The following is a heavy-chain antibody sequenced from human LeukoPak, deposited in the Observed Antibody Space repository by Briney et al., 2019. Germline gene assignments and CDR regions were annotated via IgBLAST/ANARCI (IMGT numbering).Heavy chain of an antibody. CDR2: IYYSGST. V-gene: IGHV4-39*01. CDR1: GGSISSSSYY. J-gene: IGHJ6*03. D-gene: IGHD6-6*01. CDR3: ARMAGIAARRYYYYYMDV. Sequence: KASETLSLTCTVSGGSISSSSYYWGWIRQPPGKGLEWIGSIYYSGSTYYNPSLKSRVTISVDTSKNQFSLKLSSVTAADPAVYYCARMAGIAARRYYYYYMDVWGKGTTVTVSS.